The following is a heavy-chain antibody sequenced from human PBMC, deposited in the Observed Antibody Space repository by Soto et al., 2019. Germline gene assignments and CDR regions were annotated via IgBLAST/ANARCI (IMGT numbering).Heavy chain of an antibody. CDR2: MDPNNGHT. V-gene: IGHV1-8*01. Sequence: QVQVVQSGAEVRKPGASVKVSCKASGYTFTSYHINWARQATGQGLEWMGWMDPNNGHTGSAQKFKGRVTMTRDKSITTAYMELSSLRSEDTAVYYCARGDATGFDYWGQGTLVTVSS. CDR1: GYTFTSYH. J-gene: IGHJ4*02. D-gene: IGHD3-9*01. CDR3: ARGDATGFDY.